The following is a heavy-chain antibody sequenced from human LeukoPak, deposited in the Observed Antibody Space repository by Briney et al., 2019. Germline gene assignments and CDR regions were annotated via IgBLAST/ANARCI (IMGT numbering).Heavy chain of an antibody. D-gene: IGHD4-17*01. V-gene: IGHV4-59*01. Sequence: SETLSHTCTVSGDSISSYYWTWIRQPPGKGLEWIGHISYSGSTNYNPSLKSRVTISVDTSKSQFSLKLSSVTAADTAVYYCARALAPYGDYAFDYWGQGTLVTVSS. CDR2: ISYSGST. CDR1: GDSISSYY. CDR3: ARALAPYGDYAFDY. J-gene: IGHJ4*02.